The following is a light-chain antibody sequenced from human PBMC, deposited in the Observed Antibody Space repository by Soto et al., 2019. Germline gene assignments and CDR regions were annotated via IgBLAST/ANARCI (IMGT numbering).Light chain of an antibody. CDR3: QQYNNWWT. Sequence: EIVMTQSPATLSVSPGERATLSCRASQSVSSNLAWYQQKPGKAHRILIYGASTRANGSPARFSGSVSGTEFTLTISSRQSEDLPVYYCQQYNNWWTFGQGTKVEIK. CDR2: GAS. CDR1: QSVSSN. J-gene: IGKJ1*01. V-gene: IGKV3-15*01.